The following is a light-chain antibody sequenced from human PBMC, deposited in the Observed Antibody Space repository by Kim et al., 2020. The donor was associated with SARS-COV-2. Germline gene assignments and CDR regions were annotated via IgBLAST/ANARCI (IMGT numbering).Light chain of an antibody. CDR3: QLYGRSPSMYT. Sequence: PGDGATLSCRASQNINSNYLAWYQQKPGQAPRLLISGASSRATAIPDRFSGSGSGTDFTLTISRLEPEDFAVYYCQLYGRSPSMYTFGQGTKLEI. CDR2: GAS. J-gene: IGKJ2*01. CDR1: QNINSNY. V-gene: IGKV3-20*01.